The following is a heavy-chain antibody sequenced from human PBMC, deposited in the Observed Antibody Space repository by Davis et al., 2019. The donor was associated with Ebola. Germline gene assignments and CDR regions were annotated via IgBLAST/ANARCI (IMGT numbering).Heavy chain of an antibody. J-gene: IGHJ4*02. Sequence: GESLKISCAASGFTFSTYGMHWVRQAPGKGLEWVSLISHDGSSQYYPDAVKGRFTVSRDNSNNTLFLQMNSLRAEDTAVYYCVKDRSMGLNVFDFWGQGIPVAVSS. CDR1: GFTFSTYG. D-gene: IGHD4/OR15-4a*01. CDR3: VKDRSMGLNVFDF. V-gene: IGHV3-30*18. CDR2: ISHDGSSQ.